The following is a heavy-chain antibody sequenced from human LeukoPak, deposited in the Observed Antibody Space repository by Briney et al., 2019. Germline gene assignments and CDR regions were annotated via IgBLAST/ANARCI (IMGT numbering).Heavy chain of an antibody. D-gene: IGHD4-17*01. CDR3: AQDPRRDYESDY. CDR2: ISSGDNT. J-gene: IGHJ4*02. Sequence: GGSLRLSCAASGFTFSTFAMTWVRQAPGKGLEWVSTISSGDNTYYPDSVKGRFIISRDSSKNTLYLQMNRLRAEDTAVYYCAQDPRRDYESDYWGQGTLSPSPQ. V-gene: IGHV3-23*01. CDR1: GFTFSTFA.